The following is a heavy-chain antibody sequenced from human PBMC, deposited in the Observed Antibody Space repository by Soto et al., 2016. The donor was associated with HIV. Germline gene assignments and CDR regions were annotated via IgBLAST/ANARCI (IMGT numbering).Heavy chain of an antibody. CDR2: ISDAVTGNT. J-gene: IGHJ4*02. D-gene: IGHD5-12*01. V-gene: IGHV3-23*01. Sequence: EVQLLESGGDLVQPGGSLRLSCAASGFNFGGYTMIWVRQAPGKGLEWVSTISDAVTGNTHYADSVRGRFTISRDDFKNTVYLQMNNLRVEDTAAYYCSXWISHHFDYVGPGTLGHRLL. CDR1: GFNFGGYT. CDR3: SXWISHHFDY.